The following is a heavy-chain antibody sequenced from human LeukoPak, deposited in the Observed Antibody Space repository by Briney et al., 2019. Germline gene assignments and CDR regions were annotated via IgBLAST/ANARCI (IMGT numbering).Heavy chain of an antibody. Sequence: ASVNVSCKASGYTFTSYDINWVRQATGQGLEWMGWMNPNSGNTGYAQKFQGRVTMTRNTSISTAYMELSSLRSEDTAVYYWARDYYGSGSLDYWGQGTLVTVSS. V-gene: IGHV1-8*01. CDR3: ARDYYGSGSLDY. CDR2: MNPNSGNT. CDR1: GYTFTSYD. D-gene: IGHD3-10*01. J-gene: IGHJ4*02.